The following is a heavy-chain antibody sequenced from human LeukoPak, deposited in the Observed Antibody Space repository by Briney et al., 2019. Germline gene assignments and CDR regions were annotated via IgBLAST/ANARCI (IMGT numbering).Heavy chain of an antibody. V-gene: IGHV3-66*01. CDR1: GFTVSSNY. CDR2: IYSGGST. D-gene: IGHD3-22*01. Sequence: GGSLRLSCAASGFTVSSNYMSWVRQAPGKGLEWVSVIYSGGSTYYADSVKGRFTISRDNSQNTLYLQMNSLRAEDTAVYYCARDRHKYNYDSGGYPPYWGQGTLVTVSS. J-gene: IGHJ4*02. CDR3: ARDRHKYNYDSGGYPPY.